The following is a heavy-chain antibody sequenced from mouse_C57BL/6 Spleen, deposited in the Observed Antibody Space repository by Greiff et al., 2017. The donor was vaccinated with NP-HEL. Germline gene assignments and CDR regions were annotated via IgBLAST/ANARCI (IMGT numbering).Heavy chain of an antibody. CDR2: ISSGGSYT. CDR1: GFTFSSYG. CDR3: ARQGGGSSPYAMDY. J-gene: IGHJ4*01. D-gene: IGHD1-1*01. V-gene: IGHV5-6*01. Sequence: EVQGVESGGDLVKPGGSLKLSCAASGFTFSSYGMSWVRQTPDKRLEWVATISSGGSYTYYPDSVKGRFTISRDNAKNTLYLQMSSLKSEDTAMYYCARQGGGSSPYAMDYWGQGTSVTVSS.